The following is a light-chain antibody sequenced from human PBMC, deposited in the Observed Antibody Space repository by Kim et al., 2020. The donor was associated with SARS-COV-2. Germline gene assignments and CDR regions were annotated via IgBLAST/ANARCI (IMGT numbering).Light chain of an antibody. CDR1: SSNIGAGYD. V-gene: IGLV1-40*01. Sequence: RVTISYTGSSSNIGAGYDVHWYQQLPGTAPKLLIYGNSNRPSGVPDRFSGSKSGTSASLAITGLQAEDEADYYCQSYDSSLSARVFGGGTQLTVL. CDR3: QSYDSSLSARV. CDR2: GNS. J-gene: IGLJ3*02.